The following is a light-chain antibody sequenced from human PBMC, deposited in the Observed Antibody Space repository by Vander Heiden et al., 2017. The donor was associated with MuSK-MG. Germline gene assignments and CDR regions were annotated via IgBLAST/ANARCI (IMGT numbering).Light chain of an antibody. J-gene: IGLJ2*01. Sequence: QYVLTHAPPRTGDPRARGTISCTGSSSNIGAGYDVHWYQQFPGTAPKLLIYGNNHRPSGVPDRFSGSKSGTSASLAITGLQAEDEADYYCQSYDSSLSGSVVFGGGTKLTVL. CDR1: SSNIGAGYD. CDR2: GNN. V-gene: IGLV1-40*01. CDR3: QSYDSSLSGSVV.